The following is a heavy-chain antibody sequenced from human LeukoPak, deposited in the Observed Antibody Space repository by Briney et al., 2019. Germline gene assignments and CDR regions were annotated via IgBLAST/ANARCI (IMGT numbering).Heavy chain of an antibody. Sequence: PSETLSLTCAVYGGSFSGYYWSWIRQLPGKGLEWIGEINHSGSTNYNPSLKSRVTISVDTSKNQFSLKLSSVTAADTAVYYCARGICSSTSCYFLNWFDPWGQGTLVTVSS. CDR3: ARGICSSTSCYFLNWFDP. V-gene: IGHV4-34*01. J-gene: IGHJ5*02. CDR1: GGSFSGYY. D-gene: IGHD2-2*01. CDR2: INHSGST.